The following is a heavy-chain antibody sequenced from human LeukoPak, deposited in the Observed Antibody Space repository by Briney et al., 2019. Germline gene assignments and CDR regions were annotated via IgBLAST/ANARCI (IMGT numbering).Heavy chain of an antibody. CDR2: ISSSGSTI. D-gene: IGHD6-19*01. CDR1: GFTFSSYE. Sequence: PGGSLRLSCAASGFTFSSYEMNWVRQAPGKGLEWVSYISSSGSTIYYADSVKGRFTISRDNAKNSLYLQVNSLRAEDTAVYYCAVSSGWDSEIDYWGQGTLVTVSS. V-gene: IGHV3-48*03. J-gene: IGHJ4*02. CDR3: AVSSGWDSEIDY.